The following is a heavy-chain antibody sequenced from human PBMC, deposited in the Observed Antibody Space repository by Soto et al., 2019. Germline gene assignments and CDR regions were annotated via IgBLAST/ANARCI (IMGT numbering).Heavy chain of an antibody. CDR2: LIPVLCSA. CDR1: GDSFNRYA. J-gene: IGHJ4*02. Sequence: VRLVQSGAEVRKPGSSVKVSCQASGDSFNRYAISWVRQAPGQGLEWMGGLIPVLCSADYSQDFHGRLTITAAMSTGTTYMELSSLRSDDTAVYFCARDRPIYNSQSTRYFDSWGQGSLVSVSS. V-gene: IGHV1-69*14. CDR3: ARDRPIYNSQSTRYFDS. D-gene: IGHD1-20*01.